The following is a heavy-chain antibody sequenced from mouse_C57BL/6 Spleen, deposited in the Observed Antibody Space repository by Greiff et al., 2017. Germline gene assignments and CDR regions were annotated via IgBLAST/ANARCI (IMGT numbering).Heavy chain of an antibody. D-gene: IGHD2-1*01. V-gene: IGHV6-6*01. CDR2: IRNKANNHAT. CDR1: GFTFSDAW. Sequence: EVKLVESGGGLVQPGGSMKLSCAASGFTFSDAWMDWVRQSPEKGLEWVAEIRNKANNHATYYAESVKGRFTISRDDSKSSVNLQMNSLRAEDTGIYYCTRGYYGNYVNFDYWGQGTTLTVSS. CDR3: TRGYYGNYVNFDY. J-gene: IGHJ2*01.